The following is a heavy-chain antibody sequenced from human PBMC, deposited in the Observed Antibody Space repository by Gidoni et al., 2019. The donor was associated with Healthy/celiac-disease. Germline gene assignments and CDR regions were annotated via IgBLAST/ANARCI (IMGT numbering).Heavy chain of an antibody. CDR3: AKYVSYDYGPGPFDY. D-gene: IGHD5-12*01. CDR2: ISGSGGSK. V-gene: IGHV3-23*01. Sequence: EVQLLESGGGLVQPGGSLRLSCAASGFTFSSYAMSWVRQAPGKGLEWVSAISGSGGSKYYADSVKGRFTISRDNSKNTLYLQMNSLRAEDTAVYYCAKYVSYDYGPGPFDYWGQGTLVTVSS. J-gene: IGHJ4*02. CDR1: GFTFSSYA.